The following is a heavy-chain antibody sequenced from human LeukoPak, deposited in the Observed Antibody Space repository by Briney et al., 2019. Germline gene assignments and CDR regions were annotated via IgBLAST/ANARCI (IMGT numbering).Heavy chain of an antibody. CDR1: GGSISSYY. Sequence: SETLSLTCTVSGGSISSYYWSWIRQPAGKGLEWVGRLYTSGSPNYNPSLKSRVTMSVDTSKSQFSLRLSSVTAADTAAYYCARGTGVQLERTFPYYMDVWGKGTTVTIS. D-gene: IGHD1-1*01. CDR2: LYTSGSP. J-gene: IGHJ6*03. CDR3: ARGTGVQLERTFPYYMDV. V-gene: IGHV4-4*07.